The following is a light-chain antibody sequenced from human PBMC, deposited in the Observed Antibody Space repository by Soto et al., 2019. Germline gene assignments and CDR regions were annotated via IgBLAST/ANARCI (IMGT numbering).Light chain of an antibody. J-gene: IGLJ1*01. Sequence: QSVLTQPASVSGYPGQAITISCTGTSSDVGGYIYVSWYQQHPGKAPKLMIYEVSNRPSGVSNRFSGSKSGNTASLTISGLQAEDEADYYCSSYTSSSSRVFGTGTKLPVL. V-gene: IGLV2-14*01. CDR3: SSYTSSSSRV. CDR2: EVS. CDR1: SSDVGGYIY.